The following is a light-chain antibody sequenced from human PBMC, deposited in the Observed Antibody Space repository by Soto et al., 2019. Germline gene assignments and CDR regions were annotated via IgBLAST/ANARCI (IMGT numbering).Light chain of an antibody. CDR1: NSDVGGYNY. CDR3: SSYTSSSTPYV. V-gene: IGLV2-14*01. J-gene: IGLJ1*01. CDR2: DVS. Sequence: APTPPASLSGSPGQSIHLPPPRTNSDVGGYNYVSWYQQHPGKAPKLMIYDVSNRPSGVSNRFSGSKSGNTASLTISGLQAEDEADYYCSSYTSSSTPYVFGTGTKVTVL.